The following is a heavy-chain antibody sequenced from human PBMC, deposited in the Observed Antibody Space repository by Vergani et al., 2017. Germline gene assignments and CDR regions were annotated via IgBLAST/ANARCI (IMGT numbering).Heavy chain of an antibody. CDR1: GFIFSTYA. CDR2: ISASGAPT. D-gene: IGHD2-21*02. CDR3: ARDTIVVVTEYGMDV. Sequence: EVQLLESGGDLVQPGGSLRLSCTASGFIFSTYAMSWVRQAPGKGLEWVSGISASGAPTYYADSVKGRVTISRDNSKNSLYLQMNSLRAEDTALYYCARDTIVVVTEYGMDVWGQGTTVTVSS. J-gene: IGHJ6*02. V-gene: IGHV3-23*01.